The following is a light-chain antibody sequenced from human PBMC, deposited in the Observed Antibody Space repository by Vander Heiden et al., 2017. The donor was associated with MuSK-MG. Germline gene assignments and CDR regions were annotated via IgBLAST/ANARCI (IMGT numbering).Light chain of an antibody. CDR1: QSMASY. J-gene: IGKJ1*01. CDR3: QQSYNTPWT. Sequence: DIQMTQSPLSLSASVGDRVTLTCRASQSMASYLNWYQQIPGKAPKVLIYAASSLQSEVPSRCSGSGSGADFTLTISSLQTEDFATYYCQQSYNTPWTCGQGTRVKI. CDR2: AAS. V-gene: IGKV1-39*01.